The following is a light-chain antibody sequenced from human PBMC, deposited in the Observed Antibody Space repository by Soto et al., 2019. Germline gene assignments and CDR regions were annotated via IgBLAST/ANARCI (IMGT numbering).Light chain of an antibody. CDR3: CSYAGTPYV. V-gene: IGLV2-11*01. J-gene: IGLJ1*01. Sequence: QSALPQPRSVSESPVQSVTISCTGTSSDVGGYNYVSWYQQHPGKAPKLMIYDVSKRPSGVPDRFSGSKSGNTASLTISGLRAEDEADYYCCSYAGTPYVFGTGTKVTVL. CDR2: DVS. CDR1: SSDVGGYNY.